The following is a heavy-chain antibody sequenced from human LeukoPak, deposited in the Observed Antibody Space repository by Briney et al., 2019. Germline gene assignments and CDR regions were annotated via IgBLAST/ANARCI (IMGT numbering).Heavy chain of an antibody. CDR2: IYTRRNT. J-gene: IGHJ4*02. V-gene: IGHV4-4*07. CDR3: AGASNPGGGPFDS. CDR1: GGSISSNY. D-gene: IGHD1-14*01. Sequence: SETLSLTCTVSGGSISSNYWSWIRQPAGKGLEWIGRIYTRRNTNYNPSLKSRVTMSVDTSKNQFSLKLTSVTAADTAVYYCAGASNPGGGPFDSWGQGTLVTVSS.